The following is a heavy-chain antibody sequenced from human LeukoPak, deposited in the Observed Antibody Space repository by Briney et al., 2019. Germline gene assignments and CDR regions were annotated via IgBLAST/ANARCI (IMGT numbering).Heavy chain of an antibody. D-gene: IGHD3-10*01. J-gene: IGHJ3*01. CDR3: ARDLWFGELGDAFDL. Sequence: SETLSLTCTVSDDSISSGSYYWSWIRQPAGKGLEWIGRIYGSGSTNYNPSLKSRVTMSVDTSKNQFSLKLTSVTAADTAVYYCARDLWFGELGDAFDLWGPGTKVTVAS. V-gene: IGHV4-61*02. CDR2: IYGSGST. CDR1: DDSISSGSYY.